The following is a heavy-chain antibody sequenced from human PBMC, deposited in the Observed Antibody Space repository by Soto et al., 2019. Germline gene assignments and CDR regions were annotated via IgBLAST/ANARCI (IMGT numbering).Heavy chain of an antibody. CDR3: LRSLSEEYYYGPHGFDI. V-gene: IGHV5-51*01. J-gene: IGHJ3*02. Sequence: GESLKISCKGSGYSFTNSWIGWVRQVPGKGLEWMGIIYPGDSNIIYSPSFQGQVTISADKSISTAYLQWSSLKAADTAMYYCLRSLSEEYYYGPHGFDIWGEGRMVTVS. CDR1: GYSFTNSW. CDR2: IYPGDSNI. D-gene: IGHD3-10*01.